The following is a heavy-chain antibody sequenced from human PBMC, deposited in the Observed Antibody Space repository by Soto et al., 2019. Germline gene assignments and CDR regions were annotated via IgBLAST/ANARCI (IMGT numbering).Heavy chain of an antibody. Sequence: NPSETLSLTCTLSGGSVSSGSYYWSWIRQPPGKGLEWIGYIYYSGSTNYNPSLKSRVTISVDTSKNQFSLKLSSVTAADTAVYYCARVNLHDYGGNWFDPWGQGTLVTVSS. CDR1: GGSVSSGSYY. CDR2: IYYSGST. V-gene: IGHV4-61*01. J-gene: IGHJ5*02. CDR3: ARVNLHDYGGNWFDP. D-gene: IGHD4-17*01.